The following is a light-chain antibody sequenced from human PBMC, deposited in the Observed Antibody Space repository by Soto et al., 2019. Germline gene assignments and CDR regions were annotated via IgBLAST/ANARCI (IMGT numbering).Light chain of an antibody. CDR1: QSISSW. J-gene: IGKJ4*01. Sequence: IQMTQSPSTLSASVGDRVTITCRASQSISSWLAWYQQKPGKAPKLLIFQASSLKSGVPSRFSGSRSATEYTLTISSLQPDDFATYYCEDYSSSSGLTFGGGTKVEIK. V-gene: IGKV1-5*03. CDR3: EDYSSSSGLT. CDR2: QAS.